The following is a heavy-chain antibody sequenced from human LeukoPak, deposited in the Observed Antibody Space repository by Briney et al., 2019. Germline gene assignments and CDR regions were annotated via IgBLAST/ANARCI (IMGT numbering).Heavy chain of an antibody. CDR1: GYTFTSYD. CDR3: ARNSGWYGVS. D-gene: IGHD6-19*01. Sequence: ASVKVSCKASGYTFTSYDINWVRQATGQGLEWMGWMNPNSGNTGYAQKFQGRVTITRNTSISTAYMELSSLSADDTAVYYCARNSGWYGVSWGQGTLVTVSS. CDR2: MNPNSGNT. J-gene: IGHJ4*02. V-gene: IGHV1-8*03.